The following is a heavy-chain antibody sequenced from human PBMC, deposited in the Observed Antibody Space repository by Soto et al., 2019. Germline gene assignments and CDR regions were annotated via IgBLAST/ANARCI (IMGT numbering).Heavy chain of an antibody. Sequence: QVTLKEAGPVLVKPTETLTLTCTVSGFSLSNPRMGVAWIRQPPGKALEWLAHILSNDGKSYNTPLNSRLTISQDPSNSQVFLTLTNMYPMPPATYFCARMQLPATYLHYMDVWGQGTTVTVSS. D-gene: IGHD2-2*01. CDR3: ARMQLPATYLHYMDV. V-gene: IGHV2-26*01. CDR2: ILSNDGK. CDR1: GFSLSNPRMG. J-gene: IGHJ6*03.